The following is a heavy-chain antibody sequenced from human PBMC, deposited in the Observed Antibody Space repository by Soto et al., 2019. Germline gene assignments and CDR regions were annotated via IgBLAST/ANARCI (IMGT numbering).Heavy chain of an antibody. D-gene: IGHD2-15*01. CDR3: ARDWDIVILSVPIPNYNYGMDV. CDR1: GFTFIAYA. CDR2: ISSRSDTL. Sequence: GSRRLSWEGSGFTFIAYAMNWWREAAVEVLEWVSYISSRSDTLYYADSVKGRFTISRDNAKNSVYLQVNNLRDEDTAVYYCARDWDIVILSVPIPNYNYGMDVWGQGTTVTVSS. V-gene: IGHV3-48*02. J-gene: IGHJ6*02.